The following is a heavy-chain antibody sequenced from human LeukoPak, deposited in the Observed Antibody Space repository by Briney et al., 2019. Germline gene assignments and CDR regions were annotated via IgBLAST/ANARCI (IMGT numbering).Heavy chain of an antibody. CDR3: AREDPYSSSS. CDR2: IYHSGST. CDR1: GGSINSGGYS. V-gene: IGHV4-30-2*01. J-gene: IGHJ5*02. D-gene: IGHD6-13*01. Sequence: PSQTLSLTCAVSGGSINSGGYSWSWIRQPPGKGLEWIGYIYHSGSTYYNPSLKSRVTISVDRSKNQFSLKLSSVTAADTAVYYCAREDPYSSSSWGQGTLVTVSS.